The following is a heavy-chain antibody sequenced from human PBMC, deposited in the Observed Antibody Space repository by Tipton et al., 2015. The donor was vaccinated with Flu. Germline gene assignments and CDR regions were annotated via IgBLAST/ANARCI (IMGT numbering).Heavy chain of an antibody. Sequence: TLSLTCAVYGGSFSGYYWGWIRQPPGKGLEWIGSIYYSGSTYYNPSLKSRVTISVDTSKNQFSLKLSSVTAADTAVYYCARLSSSHYYYYMDVWGKGTTVTVSS. CDR1: GGSFSGYY. V-gene: IGHV4-39*01. D-gene: IGHD2-2*01. CDR2: IYYSGST. CDR3: ARLSSSHYYYYMDV. J-gene: IGHJ6*03.